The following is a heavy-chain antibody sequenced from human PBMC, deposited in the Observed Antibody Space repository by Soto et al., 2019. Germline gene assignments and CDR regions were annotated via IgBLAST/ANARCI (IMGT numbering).Heavy chain of an antibody. Sequence: QAQLVQSGAEVKKPGSSVKVSCTASGGIFSSSGTFTSFAISWVRQAPGQGPEWMGGVIGSVSTTKYAQSFQGRVTITADESANSAFMELRSLRSEDTAIYYCAAGVRATFNEFDYWGQGTLVTVSS. D-gene: IGHD1-1*01. CDR3: AAGVRATFNEFDY. J-gene: IGHJ4*02. CDR1: GGIFSSSGTFTSFA. CDR2: VIGSVSTT. V-gene: IGHV1-69*01.